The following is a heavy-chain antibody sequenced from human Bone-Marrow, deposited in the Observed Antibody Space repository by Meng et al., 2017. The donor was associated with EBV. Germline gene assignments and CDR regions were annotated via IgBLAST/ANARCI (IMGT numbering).Heavy chain of an antibody. V-gene: IGHV4-39*07. CDR3: ARVVAAIDY. CDR1: GGSISSSSYY. D-gene: IGHD2-15*01. CDR2: IYYSGST. J-gene: IGHJ4*02. Sequence: QLKLQESGPGLVKPSETLSLTCTVSGGSISSSSYYWGWIRQPPGKGLEWIGSIYYSGSTYYNPSLKSRVTISVDTSKNQFFLKLSSVTAADTAVYYCARVVAAIDYWGQGTLVTVSS.